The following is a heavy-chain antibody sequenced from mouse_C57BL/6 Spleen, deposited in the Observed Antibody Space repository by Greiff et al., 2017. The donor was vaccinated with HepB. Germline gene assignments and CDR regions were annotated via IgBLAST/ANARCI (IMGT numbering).Heavy chain of an antibody. CDR2: IDPSDSYT. J-gene: IGHJ2*01. D-gene: IGHD2-5*01. CDR1: GYTFTSYW. Sequence: VQLQQPGAELVMPGASVKLSCKASGYTFTSYWMHWVKQRPGQGLEWIGEIDPSDSYTNYNQKFKGKSTLTVDKSSSTAYMQLSSLTSEDSAVYYCTGWAYSKPFDYWGQGTTLTVSS. CDR3: TGWAYSKPFDY. V-gene: IGHV1-69*01.